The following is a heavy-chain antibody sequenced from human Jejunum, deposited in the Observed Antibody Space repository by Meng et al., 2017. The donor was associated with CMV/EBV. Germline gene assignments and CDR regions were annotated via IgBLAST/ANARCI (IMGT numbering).Heavy chain of an antibody. CDR3: AKDFLSESLGELWDY. V-gene: IGHV3-30*02. D-gene: IGHD3-10*01. Sequence: VQRVARGGGVCQPGGSLGLSCAASGFTFSDYGMHWVRQAPGKGLEWVSFIRYDGSDDAYADSVKGRFAISRDNSKNALFLQMDSLRAEDTAMYYCAKDFLSESLGELWDYWGQGTLVTVSS. CDR2: IRYDGSDD. J-gene: IGHJ4*02. CDR1: GFTFSDYG.